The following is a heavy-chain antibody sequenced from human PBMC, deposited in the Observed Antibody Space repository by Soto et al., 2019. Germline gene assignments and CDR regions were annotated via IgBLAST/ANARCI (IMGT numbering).Heavy chain of an antibody. V-gene: IGHV3-30*18. CDR2: ISYDGSET. CDR1: GLRFSKYG. CDR3: AKGYEISPPIGSGWYVFYFFGLDV. Sequence: PGGTLRLTCGAYGLRFSKYGMHLVRPDPGKGVEWVALISYDGSETHYAESVKGRFTVSRDNSTNTLYLHMNSLRDDDTAVYYCAKGYEISPPIGSGWYVFYFFGLDVWGQGTTVTV. J-gene: IGHJ6*02. D-gene: IGHD6-19*01.